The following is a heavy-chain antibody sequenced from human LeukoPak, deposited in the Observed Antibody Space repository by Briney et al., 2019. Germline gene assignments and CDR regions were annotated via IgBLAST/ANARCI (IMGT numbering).Heavy chain of an antibody. CDR1: GGSISSYY. CDR3: ARHGVSWPVHY. V-gene: IGHV4-59*08. Sequence: SETLSLTCTVSGGSISSYYWSWIRQPPGKGLEWIGYIYYSGSTNYNPSLKSRVTISVDTSKNQFSLKLSSVTAADTAVYYCARHGVSWPVHYWGQGTLVTVSS. D-gene: IGHD6-19*01. J-gene: IGHJ4*02. CDR2: IYYSGST.